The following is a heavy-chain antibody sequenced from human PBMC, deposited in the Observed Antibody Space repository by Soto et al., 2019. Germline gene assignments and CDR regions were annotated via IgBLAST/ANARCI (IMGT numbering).Heavy chain of an antibody. D-gene: IGHD3-10*01. J-gene: IGHJ4*02. Sequence: QVQLQESGPGLVKPSQTLSLTCTVSGGSISSGGYYWSWIRQHPGKGLEWIGYIYFSGSTYYNPSLKRRVTIAVDTSKNQFSLKLSSVTAADTAVYYCARSPLILLWSYPSDYWGQGNLVTVSS. CDR1: GGSISSGGYY. CDR3: ARSPLILLWSYPSDY. CDR2: IYFSGST. V-gene: IGHV4-31*03.